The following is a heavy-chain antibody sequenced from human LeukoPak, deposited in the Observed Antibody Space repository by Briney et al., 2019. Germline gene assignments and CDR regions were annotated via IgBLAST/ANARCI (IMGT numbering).Heavy chain of an antibody. Sequence: SVKVSCKASGGTFSSYAISWVRQAPGQGLEWMGRIIPIFGIANYAQKFQGRVTITADKSTSTAYMELSSLRSEDTAVYYCARVPTTYYDFWSGYPRNYFDYWGQGTLVTVSS. CDR2: IIPIFGIA. CDR1: GGTFSSYA. J-gene: IGHJ4*02. D-gene: IGHD3-3*01. V-gene: IGHV1-69*04. CDR3: ARVPTTYYDFWSGYPRNYFDY.